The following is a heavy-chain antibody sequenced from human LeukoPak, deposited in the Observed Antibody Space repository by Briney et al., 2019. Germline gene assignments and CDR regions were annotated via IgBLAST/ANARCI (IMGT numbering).Heavy chain of an antibody. D-gene: IGHD1-26*01. V-gene: IGHV4-59*08. CDR2: IRYSGST. CDR3: ARHVNSGTYPLDY. Sequence: PGESLRLSCAASGFTFNNYAMSWVRQPPGKGLEWIGYIRYSGSTNYNPSLKSRVTISVDTSKNQFSLKLSSVTAADTAVYYCARHVNSGTYPLDYWGQGTLVTVSS. CDR1: GFTFNNYA. J-gene: IGHJ4*02.